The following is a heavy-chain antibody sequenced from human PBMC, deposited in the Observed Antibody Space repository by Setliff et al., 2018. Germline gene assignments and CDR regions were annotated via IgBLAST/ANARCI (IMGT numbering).Heavy chain of an antibody. J-gene: IGHJ4*02. CDR1: ADSISSSYDY. V-gene: IGHV4-39*01. CDR2: IYNSGST. D-gene: IGHD3-10*01. Sequence: SETLSLTCNVSADSISSSYDYWAWIRQPPGKGLEWIGSIYNSGSTYYNPSLKXXXSXXXXXXXXXXXXXXXXVXAAXTAVYYCARLGYRGDLDYWGQGTLVTVSS. CDR3: ARLGYRGDLDY.